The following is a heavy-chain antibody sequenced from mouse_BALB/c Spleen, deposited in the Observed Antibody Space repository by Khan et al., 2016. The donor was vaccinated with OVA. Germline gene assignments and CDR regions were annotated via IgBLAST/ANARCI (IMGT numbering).Heavy chain of an antibody. CDR2: IYPGTGST. D-gene: IGHD4-1*01. Sequence: QVQLQQSGTELVRPGASVKLSCKTSGYIFTSYWIHWVKQKSGKGLEWIARIYPGTGSTYYNEKFKGKGTLTADKSSSTAYMQLSSMKSEDTAVYFCARADTGTYYFDFWGQGTTLTVAS. V-gene: IGHV1S132*01. CDR1: GYIFTSYW. CDR3: ARADTGTYYFDF. J-gene: IGHJ2*01.